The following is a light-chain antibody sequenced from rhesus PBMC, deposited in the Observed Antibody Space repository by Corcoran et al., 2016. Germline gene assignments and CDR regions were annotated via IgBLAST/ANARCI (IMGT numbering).Light chain of an antibody. CDR1: QGISDY. J-gene: IGKJ2*01. CDR3: LQGYSTPYS. V-gene: IGKV1-36*02. CDR2: AAS. Sequence: DIQMTQSPSSLSASVGDRVTITCRASQGISDYLSWYQQKPGKVPKRLIYAASSLESGVPSRFRGSGSGTELTRTSGSLQPEDFAAYYCLQGYSTPYSFGQGTKVAIK.